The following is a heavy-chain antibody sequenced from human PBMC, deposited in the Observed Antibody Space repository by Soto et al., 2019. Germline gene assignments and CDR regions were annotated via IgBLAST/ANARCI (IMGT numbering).Heavy chain of an antibody. D-gene: IGHD6-13*01. Sequence: QVQLVQSGAEVKNPGASVKVSCRASGYNVQTYDIVWVRQAPGQGLEWLGWMTPNSGGTVYAQSFEGRVTITRDTSMSTAYMELSSLTSNDTALYYCETHQYQQQLVNWGQGAMVIVS. CDR2: MTPNSGGT. J-gene: IGHJ4*02. CDR3: ETHQYQQQLVN. V-gene: IGHV1-8*02. CDR1: GYNVQTYD.